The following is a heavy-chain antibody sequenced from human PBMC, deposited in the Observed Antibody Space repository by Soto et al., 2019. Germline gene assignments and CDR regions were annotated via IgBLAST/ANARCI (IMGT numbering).Heavy chain of an antibody. D-gene: IGHD3-10*01. Sequence: SETLSLTCAVYGGSFSGYYWSWIRQPPGKGLEWIGEINHSGSTNYNPSLKSRVTISVDTSKNQFSLKLSSVTAADTAVYYCARARWFGEFSYYYYGMDVWGQGTTVTVSS. CDR2: INHSGST. CDR1: GGSFSGYY. V-gene: IGHV4-34*01. J-gene: IGHJ6*02. CDR3: ARARWFGEFSYYYYGMDV.